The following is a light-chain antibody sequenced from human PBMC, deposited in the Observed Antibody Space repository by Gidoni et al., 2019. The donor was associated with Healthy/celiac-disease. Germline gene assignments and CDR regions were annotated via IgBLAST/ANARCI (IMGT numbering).Light chain of an antibody. CDR3: QQYNSYPIFT. J-gene: IGKJ3*01. CDR2: EAS. Sequence: DIQMTQSPSTRSASVGDRVTITCRASQSISSWLAWYQQKPGEAPQLLLYEASSLESGVPSRFSGSGAGTEFTLTISSLQPDDFATYYCQQYNSYPIFTFGPGTKVEIK. CDR1: QSISSW. V-gene: IGKV1-5*03.